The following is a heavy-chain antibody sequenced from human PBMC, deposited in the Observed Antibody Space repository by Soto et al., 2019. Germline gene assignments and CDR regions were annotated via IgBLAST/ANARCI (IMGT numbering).Heavy chain of an antibody. V-gene: IGHV3-15*01. D-gene: IGHD1-1*01. CDR2: IKTKPDDGTI. CDR1: GLIFSDVW. J-gene: IGHJ4*02. CDR3: TTSNLGVDF. Sequence: GSVRLSCAASGLIFSDVWMTWVRQAPGKGLEWVGRIKTKPDDGTIDYAAPVRGRFTISRDDSKNTLYLQMTSLTPDETGVYYCTTSNLGVDFWGPGTLVTVSS.